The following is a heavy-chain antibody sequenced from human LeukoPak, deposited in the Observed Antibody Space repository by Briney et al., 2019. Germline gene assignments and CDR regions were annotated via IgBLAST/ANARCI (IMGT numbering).Heavy chain of an antibody. J-gene: IGHJ4*02. V-gene: IGHV3-7*01. Sequence: GGSLRLSCAASGFTFSSYSMNWVRQAPGKGLEWVANIKQDGSEKYYVDSVKGRFTISRDNAKNSLYLQMNSLRAEDTAVYYCARDNAIFGVVILYYFDYWGQGTLVTVSS. CDR2: IKQDGSEK. CDR3: ARDNAIFGVVILYYFDY. D-gene: IGHD3-3*01. CDR1: GFTFSSYS.